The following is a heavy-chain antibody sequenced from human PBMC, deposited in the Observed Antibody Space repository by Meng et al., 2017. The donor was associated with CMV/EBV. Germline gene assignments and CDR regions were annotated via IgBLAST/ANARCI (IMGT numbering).Heavy chain of an antibody. V-gene: IGHV3-66*01. CDR1: GFTVSSNY. D-gene: IGHD1-1*01. J-gene: IGHJ4*02. CDR3: ARDHSGPLSR. Sequence: VLLVEAGGGLVQPGGSLRLSCAASGFTVSSNYMSWVRQAPGKGLEWVSVIYSGGSTYYADSVKGRFTISRDNSKNTLYLQMNSLRAEDTAVYYCARDHSGPLSRWGQGTLVTVSS. CDR2: IYSGGST.